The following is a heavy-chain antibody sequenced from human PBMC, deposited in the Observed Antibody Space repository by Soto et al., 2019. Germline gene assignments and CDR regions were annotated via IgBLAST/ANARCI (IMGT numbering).Heavy chain of an antibody. CDR3: ARHSDCSGGSCYSEYFAVGNWFDP. Sequence: QLQLQESGPGLVKPSETLSLTCTVSGGSISSGRYYWGWIRQPPGKGLEWIGSIYYSGSTYSNPSLKSRGTIFVDTSKNKFSLRLSSVTAADTAVYYCARHSDCSGGSCYSEYFAVGNWFDPWGQGTLVTVSS. V-gene: IGHV4-39*01. D-gene: IGHD2-15*01. J-gene: IGHJ5*02. CDR2: IYYSGST. CDR1: GGSISSGRYY.